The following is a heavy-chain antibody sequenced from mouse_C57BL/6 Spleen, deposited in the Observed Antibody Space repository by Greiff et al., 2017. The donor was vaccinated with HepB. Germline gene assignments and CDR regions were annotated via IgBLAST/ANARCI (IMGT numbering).Heavy chain of an antibody. D-gene: IGHD1-1*01. Sequence: VQLQQPGAELVKPGASVKVSCKASGYTFTSYWMHWVKQRPGQGLEWIGRIHPSGSDTNYNQKFKGKATLTVDKSSSTAYMQLSSLTSEDSAVYYCAMCMGDYGSSYDYAMDYWGQGTSVTVSS. CDR3: AMCMGDYGSSYDYAMDY. J-gene: IGHJ4*01. CDR1: GYTFTSYW. V-gene: IGHV1-74*01. CDR2: IHPSGSDT.